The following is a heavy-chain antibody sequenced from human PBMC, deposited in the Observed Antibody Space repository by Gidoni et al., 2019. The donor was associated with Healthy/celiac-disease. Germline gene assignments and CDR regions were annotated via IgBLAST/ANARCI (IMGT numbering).Heavy chain of an antibody. CDR2: INHSGST. J-gene: IGHJ3*02. D-gene: IGHD2-8*02. CDR1: GGSFSCYY. CDR3: ARGLRTGGAFDI. Sequence: QVQLQQWGAGLLTPSETLSLTCAVYGGSFSCYYWNWIRKPPGKGLEWIGEINHSGSTNYNPSLKSRVTISVDTSKNQFSLKLSSVTAADTAVYYCARGLRTGGAFDIWGQGTMVTVSS. V-gene: IGHV4-34*01.